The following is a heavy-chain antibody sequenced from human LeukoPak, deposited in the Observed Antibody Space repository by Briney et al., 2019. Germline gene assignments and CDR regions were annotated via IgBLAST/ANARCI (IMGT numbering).Heavy chain of an antibody. J-gene: IGHJ3*02. Sequence: GGSLRLSCVASGFTFSSYWMSWVRQAPGKGLEWVANIEKDGSEMYYADSVKGRFTVSRDDAKNSLYLQMNSLRAEDTALYYCAKELHWNDDAFDIWGQGTMVTVSS. CDR3: AKELHWNDDAFDI. CDR1: GFTFSSYW. V-gene: IGHV3-7*03. CDR2: IEKDGSEM. D-gene: IGHD1-1*01.